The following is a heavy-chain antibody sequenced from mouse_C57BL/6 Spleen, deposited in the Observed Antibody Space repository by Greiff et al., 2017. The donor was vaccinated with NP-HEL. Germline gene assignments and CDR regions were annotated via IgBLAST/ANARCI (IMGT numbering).Heavy chain of an antibody. Sequence: EVMLVESGGGLVKPGGSLKLSCAASGFTFSSYAMSWVRQTPEKRLEWVATISDGGSYTYYPDNVKGRFTISRDNAKNNLYLQMSHLKSEDTAMYYCARDIDSNFDYYAMDYWGQGTSVTVSS. CDR3: ARDIDSNFDYYAMDY. D-gene: IGHD2-5*01. J-gene: IGHJ4*01. CDR2: ISDGGSYT. V-gene: IGHV5-4*01. CDR1: GFTFSSYA.